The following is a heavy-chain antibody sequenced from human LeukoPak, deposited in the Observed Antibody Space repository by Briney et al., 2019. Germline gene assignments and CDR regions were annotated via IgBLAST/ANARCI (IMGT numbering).Heavy chain of an antibody. CDR2: INPNSGGT. J-gene: IGHJ4*02. Sequence: AASVKVSCKASGYTSTGYYIHWVRQAPGQGLEWMGWINPNSGGTTFAQIFQGRVTMTWDTSITTAYMELSGLRSDDSAVYYCASSRGSGFHRQFFDFWGQGTLVTVSS. CDR1: GYTSTGYY. CDR3: ASSRGSGFHRQFFDF. D-gene: IGHD3-10*01. V-gene: IGHV1-2*02.